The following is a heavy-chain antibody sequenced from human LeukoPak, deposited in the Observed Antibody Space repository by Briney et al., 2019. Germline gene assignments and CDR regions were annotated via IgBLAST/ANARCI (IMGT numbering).Heavy chain of an antibody. CDR3: ARAYCSGGSCPPNY. Sequence: PSETLSLTCTVSGGSISSSSYYWGWIRQPPGKGLEWIGSIYYSGSTYYNPSLKSRVTISVDTSKNQFSLKLSSVTAADTAVYYCARAYCSGGSCPPNYWGQGTLVTVSS. CDR2: IYYSGST. J-gene: IGHJ4*02. CDR1: GGSISSSSYY. V-gene: IGHV4-39*07. D-gene: IGHD2-15*01.